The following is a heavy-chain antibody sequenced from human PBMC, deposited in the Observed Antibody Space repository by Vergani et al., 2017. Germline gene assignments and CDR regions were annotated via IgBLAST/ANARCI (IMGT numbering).Heavy chain of an antibody. D-gene: IGHD2-21*01. CDR2: MYYSGST. CDR1: GGSISSSTYY. V-gene: IGHV4-39*07. J-gene: IGHJ6*03. CDR3: ARSAYCGGDCYSNYYYYYMDV. Sequence: QLQLQESGPGLVKPSETLSLTCTVSGGSISSSTYYWGWIRQPPGKGLEWIGSMYYSGSTYYNPSLTSRVTISVDTSENQFSLRLRSVTAADTAVYYCARSAYCGGDCYSNYYYYYMDVWGKGTTVTVSS.